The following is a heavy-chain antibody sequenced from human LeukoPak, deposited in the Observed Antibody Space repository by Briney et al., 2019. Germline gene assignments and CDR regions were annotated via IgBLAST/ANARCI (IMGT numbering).Heavy chain of an antibody. D-gene: IGHD2-2*01. CDR3: VRGSGSTSWQPLYYYYYYMDV. CDR1: GGSFNGYY. CDR2: INHSGST. V-gene: IGHV4-34*01. Sequence: SETLSLTCAVYGGSFNGYYWSWIRQPPGKGLEWIGEINHSGSTNYNPSLKSRVTISVDTSKNQFSLKLSSVTAADTAVYYCVRGSGSTSWQPLYYYYYYMDVWGKGTTVTVSS. J-gene: IGHJ6*03.